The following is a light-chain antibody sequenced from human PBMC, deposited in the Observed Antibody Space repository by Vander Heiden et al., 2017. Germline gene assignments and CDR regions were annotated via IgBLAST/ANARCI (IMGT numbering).Light chain of an antibody. Sequence: DIQLTQSPSFLSASVGDRVTLTCRASQGFRNSLAWYQQRPGRAPQLLIYAASTLQSGVPSRFSGSGYGTEFTLTINSLQPEDIGTYYCQQLHYYPFHSFGGGTKVEI. CDR1: QGFRNS. CDR3: QQLHYYPFHS. J-gene: IGKJ4*01. CDR2: AAS. V-gene: IGKV1-9*01.